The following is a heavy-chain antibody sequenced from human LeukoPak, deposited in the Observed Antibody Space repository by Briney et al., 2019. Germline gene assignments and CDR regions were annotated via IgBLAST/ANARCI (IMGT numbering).Heavy chain of an antibody. CDR3: ARLRAFDK. V-gene: IGHV3-7*01. Sequence: GGSLRLSCSGSGFTFGLHWMSWVRQAPGKGLEWVANIKEDDSQIYYMDSVKGRFTISRDNVKNSLYLQMSSLRVEDTAVYYCARLRAFDKWGQGTTVIVSS. CDR1: GFTFGLHW. J-gene: IGHJ3*02. CDR2: IKEDDSQI.